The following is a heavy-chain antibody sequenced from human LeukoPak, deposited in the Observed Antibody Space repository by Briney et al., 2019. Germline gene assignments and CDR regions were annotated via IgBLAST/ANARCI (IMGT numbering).Heavy chain of an antibody. J-gene: IGHJ5*02. CDR1: GYTFTKYL. V-gene: IGHV1-46*01. D-gene: IGHD1-20*01. CDR2: INPNGDAT. CDR3: ARPLFCAFDNCGYWLDP. Sequence: ASVKVSCKTSGYTFTKYLIHWVRQAPGQGLEWVGTINPNGDATNYAPRLQGRLTLTQDTSTSTVYMELRGLTPDDTAVYYCARPLFCAFDNCGYWLDPWDPGTLVTVSS.